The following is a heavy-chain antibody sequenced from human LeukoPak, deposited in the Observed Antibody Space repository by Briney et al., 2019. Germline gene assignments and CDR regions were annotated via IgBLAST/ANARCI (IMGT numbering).Heavy chain of an antibody. D-gene: IGHD3-9*01. V-gene: IGHV4-39*01. CDR1: GGPINSSSYY. J-gene: IGHJ1*01. CDR3: TRGSYDVLTGYSTLGEY. Sequence: SETLSLTCTVSGGPINSSSYYWGWIRQPPGKGLERIGNIYYSGSTYYNPSRKSRLTISVDTSQRQFSLRLSSVTAADTALYYCTRGSYDVLTGYSTLGEYWGQGTLVTVSS. CDR2: IYYSGST.